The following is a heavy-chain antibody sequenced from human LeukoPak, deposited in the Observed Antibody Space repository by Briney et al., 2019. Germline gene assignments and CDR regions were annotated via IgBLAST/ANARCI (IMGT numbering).Heavy chain of an antibody. CDR3: ARLAVDIVVEP. D-gene: IGHD2-2*03. CDR1: GDSISSGDYY. J-gene: IGHJ4*02. V-gene: IGHV4-61*02. Sequence: SQTLSLTCTVSGDSISSGDYYWSWIRQPAGKGLEWIGRISSSGSTNYNPSLKSRVTISVDTSKNQFSLKLSSVTAADTAVYYCARLAVDIVVEPWGQGTLVTVSS. CDR2: ISSSGST.